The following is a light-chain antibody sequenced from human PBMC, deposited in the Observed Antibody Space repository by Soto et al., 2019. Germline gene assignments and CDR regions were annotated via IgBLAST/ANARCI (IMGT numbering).Light chain of an antibody. V-gene: IGKV1-5*03. Sequence: DIQMTQSPSTLSASVGDRVTITCRASQGISSWLAWYQQKPGRAPKLLIYKASTLESGVPSRFSGSGSGAEFTLTIRSMQTHDFAVYSCQQYSSYLWTFGQGTKVDIK. CDR1: QGISSW. J-gene: IGKJ1*01. CDR3: QQYSSYLWT. CDR2: KAS.